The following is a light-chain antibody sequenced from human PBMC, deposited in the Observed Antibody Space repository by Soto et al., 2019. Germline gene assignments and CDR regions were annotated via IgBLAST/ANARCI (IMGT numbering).Light chain of an antibody. CDR1: QNVNYN. V-gene: IGKV3-15*01. CDR2: DAS. J-gene: IGKJ1*01. Sequence: IVMTQSPATLSVSPGERATLSCRASQNVNYNLAWYQQKPGQAPSLLIHDASIRATAVPARFSGSGSGTEFTLTISSLQSEDFEVYYCQQYNNWPRPFGQGTKVAIK. CDR3: QQYNNWPRP.